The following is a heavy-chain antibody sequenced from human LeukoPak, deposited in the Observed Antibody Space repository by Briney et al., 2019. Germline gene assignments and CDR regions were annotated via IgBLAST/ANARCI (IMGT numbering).Heavy chain of an antibody. V-gene: IGHV4-59*01. D-gene: IGHD6-6*01. CDR3: ALYSSSSDY. J-gene: IGHJ4*02. Sequence: SETLSLTCSVSGGSTSSYYWSWIQQPPGKGLEWIGFIYDSGSTYYNPSLKSRVTISVDTSKNQFSLKLSSVTAADTAMYYCALYSSSSDYWGQGTLVTVSS. CDR2: IYDSGST. CDR1: GGSTSSYY.